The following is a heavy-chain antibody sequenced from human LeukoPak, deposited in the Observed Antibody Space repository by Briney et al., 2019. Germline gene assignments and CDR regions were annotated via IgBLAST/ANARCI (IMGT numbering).Heavy chain of an antibody. V-gene: IGHV5-51*01. J-gene: IGHJ6*02. CDR2: IYLGDSDT. D-gene: IGHD3-10*01. CDR1: GYSFASYW. Sequence: GESLKISCKASGYSFASYWIGWVRQMPGKGLEWMGIIYLGDSDTRYSPSFQGQVTISADKSISTAYLQWSSLKASDTAMYYCARRDQPESYYNGMYYYFGMDVWGQGTTVTVSS. CDR3: ARRDQPESYYNGMYYYFGMDV.